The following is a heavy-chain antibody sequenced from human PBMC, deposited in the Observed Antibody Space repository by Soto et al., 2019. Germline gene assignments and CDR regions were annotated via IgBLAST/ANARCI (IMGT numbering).Heavy chain of an antibody. V-gene: IGHV4-4*02. CDR1: SGSISSSNW. J-gene: IGHJ4*02. CDR2: IYHSGST. D-gene: IGHD6-13*01. CDR3: ARESTRSSSWYRGIFGFDY. Sequence: SETLSLTCAVSSGSISSSNWWSWVRQPPGKGLEWIGEIYHSGSTNYNPSLKSRVTISVDKSKNQFSLKLSSVTAADTAVYYCARESTRSSSWYRGIFGFDYWGQGTLVTVSS.